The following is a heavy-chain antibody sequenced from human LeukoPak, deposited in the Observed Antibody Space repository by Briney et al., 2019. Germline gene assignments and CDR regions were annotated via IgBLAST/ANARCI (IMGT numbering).Heavy chain of an antibody. D-gene: IGHD2-2*01. CDR1: GGSFSGYY. CDR3: ARMGVIVVVPAAILSIRATKAYYFDY. CDR2: INHSGST. J-gene: IGHJ4*02. V-gene: IGHV4-34*01. Sequence: KASETLSLTCAVYGGSFSGYYWSWIRQPPGKGLEWTGEINHSGSTNYNPSLKSRVTISVDTSKNQFSLKLSSVTAADTAVYYCARMGVIVVVPAAILSIRATKAYYFDYWGQGTLVTVSS.